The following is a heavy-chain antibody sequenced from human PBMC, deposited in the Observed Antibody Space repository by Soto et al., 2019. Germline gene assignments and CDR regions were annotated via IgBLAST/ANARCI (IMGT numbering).Heavy chain of an antibody. CDR1: GFTFSNYG. J-gene: IGHJ6*02. Sequence: VGSLRLSCAASGFTFSNYGMNWVRQAPGKGLEWVAGVSARGGDTSYADSVKGRFTISRDNSKDTLYLQMNSLRAEDTAVYYCAKSSSRAHHYGMDVWGHGTTVTVSS. CDR3: AKSSSRAHHYGMDV. CDR2: VSARGGDT. V-gene: IGHV3-23*01. D-gene: IGHD2-2*01.